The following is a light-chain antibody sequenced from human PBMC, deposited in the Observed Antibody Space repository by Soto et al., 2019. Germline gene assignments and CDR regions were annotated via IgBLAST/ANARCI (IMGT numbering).Light chain of an antibody. J-gene: IGKJ1*01. CDR3: MQGIHPWT. CDR2: EVS. V-gene: IGKV2-29*01. CDR1: QSLLHSDGKTY. Sequence: DFVMTQTALSLSVTPGQPASISCKSSQSLLHSDGKTYLNWYLQRAGQSPQLLIYEVSSRFSGVPDRFSGCGSGTDFTLTISHVEDEDVGVYYWMQGIHPWTFGQGTQVEIK.